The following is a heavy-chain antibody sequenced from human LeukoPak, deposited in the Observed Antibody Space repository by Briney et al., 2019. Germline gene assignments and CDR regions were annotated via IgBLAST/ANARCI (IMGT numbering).Heavy chain of an antibody. D-gene: IGHD2-15*01. CDR1: GGTFSSYA. CDR3: ATCSGGSCYGDYYYGMDV. CDR2: INAGNGNT. V-gene: IGHV1-3*01. J-gene: IGHJ6*02. Sequence: ASVKVSCKASGGTFSSYAISWVRQAPGQGLEWMGWINAGNGNTKYSQKFQGRVTITRDTSASTAYMELSSLRSEDTAVYYCATCSGGSCYGDYYYGMDVWGQGTTVTVSS.